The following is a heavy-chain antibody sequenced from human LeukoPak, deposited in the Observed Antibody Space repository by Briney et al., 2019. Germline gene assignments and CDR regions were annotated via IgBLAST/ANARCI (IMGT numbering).Heavy chain of an antibody. CDR1: GFSFRHYG. J-gene: IGHJ4*02. CDR2: ISFDGNNQ. Sequence: GGSLRLSCAASGFSFRHYGMHWVRQAPGKGLEWVAVISFDGNNQYFADSVRGRFTISRDNSRTALNLQMNNLRSEDTAVYYCTRASGSYANFDYWGQGTLVTVSS. D-gene: IGHD1-26*01. CDR3: TRASGSYANFDY. V-gene: IGHV3-30*19.